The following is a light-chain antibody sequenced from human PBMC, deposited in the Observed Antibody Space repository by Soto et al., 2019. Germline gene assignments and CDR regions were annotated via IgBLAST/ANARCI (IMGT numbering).Light chain of an antibody. Sequence: QSALTQPRSVSGSPGQSVTISCTATSSNVGDYNYVSWYQEHPGKAPKLMIYDVSKRPSGVPDRFSGSKSGNTASLTISGLQAEDEADYYCCSYAGSYTLVFGGGTKLTVL. CDR1: SSNVGDYNY. V-gene: IGLV2-11*01. CDR2: DVS. J-gene: IGLJ2*01. CDR3: CSYAGSYTLV.